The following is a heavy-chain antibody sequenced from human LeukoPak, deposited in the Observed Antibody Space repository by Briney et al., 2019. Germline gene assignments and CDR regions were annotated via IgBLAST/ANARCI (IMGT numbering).Heavy chain of an antibody. CDR2: ITHSGST. CDR1: GSSLNSYY. D-gene: IGHD7-27*01. CDR3: ARGRISNWGFEGTLFDA. Sequence: SETLSLTCTVSGSSLNSYYWSWIRQPPGKGLEWIGFITHSGSTDFDSSLGGRVTISVDTSKNQFSLRLTSMTAADTAVYFCARGRISNWGFEGTLFDAWGQGALVTVSS. V-gene: IGHV4-59*01. J-gene: IGHJ4*02.